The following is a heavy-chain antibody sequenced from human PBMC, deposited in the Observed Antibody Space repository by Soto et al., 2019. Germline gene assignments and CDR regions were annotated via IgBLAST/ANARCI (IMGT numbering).Heavy chain of an antibody. D-gene: IGHD5-12*01. J-gene: IGHJ4*02. Sequence: ASVKVSCKASGYTFTGYYMHWVRQAPGQGLEWMGWINPNSGGTNYAQKFQGWVTMTRDTSISTAYMELSRLRSDDTAVYYCARGAGWSGYDQHYFDYWGQGTLVTVSS. V-gene: IGHV1-2*04. CDR1: GYTFTGYY. CDR2: INPNSGGT. CDR3: ARGAGWSGYDQHYFDY.